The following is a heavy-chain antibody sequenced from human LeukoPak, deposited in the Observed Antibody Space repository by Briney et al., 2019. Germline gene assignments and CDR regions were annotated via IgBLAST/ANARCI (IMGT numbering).Heavy chain of an antibody. CDR1: GDSVSSNSAA. Sequence: SQTLSLTCAISGDSVSSNSAAWNWIRQSPSRGLEWLGRTYYRSKWYNDYAVSVKSRITINPDTSENQFSLQLNSVTPEDTAVYYCAKETAQLERRAPYIDYWGQGTLVTVSS. CDR2: TYYRSKWYN. D-gene: IGHD1-1*01. J-gene: IGHJ4*02. CDR3: AKETAQLERRAPYIDY. V-gene: IGHV6-1*01.